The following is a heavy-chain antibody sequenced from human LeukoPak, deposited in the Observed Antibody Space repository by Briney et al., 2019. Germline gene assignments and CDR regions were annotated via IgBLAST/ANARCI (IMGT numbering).Heavy chain of an antibody. CDR3: AGGSLAARFDY. J-gene: IGHJ4*02. V-gene: IGHV1-2*02. CDR1: GYTFTGYY. CDR2: INPKSGGT. Sequence: GAPVKVSCKASGYTFTGYYMHWVRQAPGQGLEWMGWINPKSGGTNYAQKFQGRVTMTRDTSISTAYMELNRLRSDDTAVYYCAGGSLAARFDYWGQGTLVNVSS. D-gene: IGHD6-6*01.